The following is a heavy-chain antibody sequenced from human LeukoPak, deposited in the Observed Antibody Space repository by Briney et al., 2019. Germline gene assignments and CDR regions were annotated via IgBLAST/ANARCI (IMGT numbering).Heavy chain of an antibody. Sequence: ASVKVSCKVSGYTLTELSMHWVRQAPGKGLEWMGGFDPEDGETIYAQKLQGRVTMTTDTSTSTAYMELRSLRSDDTAVYYCARVVDYDFWSGYTTLGYWGQGTLVTVSS. CDR3: ARVVDYDFWSGYTTLGY. V-gene: IGHV1-24*01. J-gene: IGHJ4*02. D-gene: IGHD3-3*01. CDR2: FDPEDGET. CDR1: GYTLTELS.